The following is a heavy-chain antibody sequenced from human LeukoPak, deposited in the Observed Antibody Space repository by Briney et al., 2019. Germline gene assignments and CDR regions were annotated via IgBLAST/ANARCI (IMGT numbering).Heavy chain of an antibody. V-gene: IGHV3-48*04. CDR1: GFTFSSYS. CDR2: ISSSGSTI. Sequence: PGGSLRLSCAASGFTFSSYSMNWVRQAPGKGLEWVSYISSSGSTIYYADSVKGRFTISRDNAKNSLYLQMNSLRAEDTAVYYCAKDRTVVTRGGSFDYWGQGTLVTVSS. J-gene: IGHJ4*02. D-gene: IGHD4-23*01. CDR3: AKDRTVVTRGGSFDY.